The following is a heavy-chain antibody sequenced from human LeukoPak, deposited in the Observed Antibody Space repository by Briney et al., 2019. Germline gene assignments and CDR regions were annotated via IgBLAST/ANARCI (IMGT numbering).Heavy chain of an antibody. J-gene: IGHJ4*02. CDR3: ARDLDQLLNY. CDR1: GYTFTSYG. CDR2: ISPYNGNT. V-gene: IGHV1-18*01. Sequence: ASVKVSCKASGYTFTSYGISWVRQAPGQGLEWMGWISPYNGNTNYAQKLQGRVTMATDTSTSTAYMELRNLRSDDTAVYYCARDLDQLLNYWGQGTLVTVSS. D-gene: IGHD2-2*01.